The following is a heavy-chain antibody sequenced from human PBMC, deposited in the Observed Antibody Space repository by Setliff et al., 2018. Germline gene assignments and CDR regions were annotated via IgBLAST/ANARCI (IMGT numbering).Heavy chain of an antibody. D-gene: IGHD2-8*01. CDR1: GYTLINYG. V-gene: IGHV1-18*01. Sequence: ASVKVSCKASGYTLINYGISWVRQAPGQGLEWMGWISAYSGNTNYAQKFQGRVTMTTDSSTSTAYMELRSLTSDDTAVYYCSRLVRYCTTTACQRASGAEVWGQGTVVTVSS. J-gene: IGHJ4*02. CDR2: ISAYSGNT. CDR3: SRLVRYCTTTACQRASGAEV.